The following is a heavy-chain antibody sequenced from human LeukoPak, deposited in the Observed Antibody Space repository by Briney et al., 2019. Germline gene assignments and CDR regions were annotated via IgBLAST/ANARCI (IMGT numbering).Heavy chain of an antibody. CDR3: AKAMGATLFDY. CDR1: GGSISSYY. Sequence: SETLSLTCTVSGGSISSYYWNWIRQPAGKGLEWIGRLYTSGSTNYIPSLKSRVTMSVDTSKNQFSLKLTSVTAADTAVYYCAKAMGATLFDYWGQGTLVTVSS. CDR2: LYTSGST. V-gene: IGHV4-4*07. D-gene: IGHD1-26*01. J-gene: IGHJ4*02.